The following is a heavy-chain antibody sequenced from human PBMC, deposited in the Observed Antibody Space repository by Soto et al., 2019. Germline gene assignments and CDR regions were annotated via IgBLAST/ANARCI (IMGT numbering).Heavy chain of an antibody. CDR3: ARETYYYDSKTFDY. J-gene: IGHJ4*02. CDR2: IYYSGST. Sequence: SETLSLTCTVSGGSISSGDYYWSWIRQPPGKGLEWIGYIYYSGSTYYNPSLKSRVTISVDTSKNQFSLKLSSVTAADTAVYYCARETYYYDSKTFDYWGQGTLVTVPQ. D-gene: IGHD3-22*01. CDR1: GGSISSGDYY. V-gene: IGHV4-30-4*01.